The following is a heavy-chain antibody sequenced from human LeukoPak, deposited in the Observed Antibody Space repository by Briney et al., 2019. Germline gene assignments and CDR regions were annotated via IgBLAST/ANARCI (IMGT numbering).Heavy chain of an antibody. V-gene: IGHV4-31*03. CDR2: IHYSGDT. D-gene: IGHD2-21*01. CDR1: GGSISSGSYY. Sequence: SETLSLTCTVSGGSISSGSYYWSWIRQHPGKGLEWIGYIHYSGDTYNNPSLKSRVTISVDTSKNQFSLKLSSVTAADTAVYYCARTIATGLKYFKDWGQGSLVTVAS. J-gene: IGHJ4*02. CDR3: ARTIATGLKYFKD.